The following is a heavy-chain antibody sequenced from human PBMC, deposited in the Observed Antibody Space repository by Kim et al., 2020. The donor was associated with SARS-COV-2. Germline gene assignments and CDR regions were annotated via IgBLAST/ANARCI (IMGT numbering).Heavy chain of an antibody. J-gene: IGHJ1*01. V-gene: IGHV4-59*01. CDR2: IYYSGST. D-gene: IGHD1-26*01. CDR3: ARAVGATSEYFQH. Sequence: SETLSLTCTVSGGSISSYYWSWIRQPPGKGLEWIGYIYYSGSTNYNPSLKSRVTISVDTSKNQFSLKLSSVTAADTAVYYCARAVGATSEYFQHWGQGTLVTVSS. CDR1: GGSISSYY.